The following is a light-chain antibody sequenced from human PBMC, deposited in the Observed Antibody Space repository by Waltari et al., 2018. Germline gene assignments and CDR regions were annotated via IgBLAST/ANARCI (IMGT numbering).Light chain of an antibody. CDR1: SPDVGGYDR. J-gene: IGLJ3*02. CDR3: NLYAGSSTLGV. Sequence: QSALTQPPSVSGSPGQSVTISCTGTSPDVGGYDRVSWYQQSPGTAPKLMISDVSNRPSGVPDHFSGSKSGNTASLTISGLQAEDEADYYCNLYAGSSTLGVFGGGTKLTVL. CDR2: DVS. V-gene: IGLV2-18*01.